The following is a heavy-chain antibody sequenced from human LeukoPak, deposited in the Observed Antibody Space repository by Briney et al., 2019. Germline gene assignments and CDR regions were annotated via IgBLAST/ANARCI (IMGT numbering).Heavy chain of an antibody. CDR2: ISSTSSYI. CDR1: GFTFSNYN. J-gene: IGHJ6*02. V-gene: IGHV3-21*01. CDR3: ARALWSGPVYYGMDV. D-gene: IGHD3-10*01. Sequence: GGSLRLSCAASGFTFSNYNFYWVRQAPGKGLEWVSSISSTSSYIYYADSTKGRFTISRDNAKNSLYLQMNSLRAEDTAVYYCARALWSGPVYYGMDVWGQGTTVTVSS.